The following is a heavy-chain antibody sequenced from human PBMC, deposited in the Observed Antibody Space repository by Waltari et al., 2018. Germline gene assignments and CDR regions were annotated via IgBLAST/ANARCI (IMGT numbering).Heavy chain of an antibody. V-gene: IGHV4-4*07. D-gene: IGHD3-16*01. CDR1: GGSISGYF. CDR2: VFTSGSP. CDR3: ARHRRLRNKYYYDLDV. Sequence: QVHLQESGPGLVKPSETLSLTCIVSGGSISGYFWSWVRQPAGKGLEWIGRVFTSGSPNYNPSLKRRVTVSLDPAKNQFSLNLISRTAADTGVYYCARHRRLRNKYYYDLDVWGQGTTVSLSS. J-gene: IGHJ6*02.